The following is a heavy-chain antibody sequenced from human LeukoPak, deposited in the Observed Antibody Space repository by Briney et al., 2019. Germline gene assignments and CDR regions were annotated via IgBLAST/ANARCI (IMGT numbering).Heavy chain of an antibody. CDR1: GWSFSGYY. V-gene: IGHV4-34*01. CDR3: ARGLDAWFDP. J-gene: IGHJ5*02. CDR2: INHSGST. Sequence: SETLSLTCAAYGWSFSGYYWSWIRQPPGKGLEWIGEINHSGSTNYNPSLKSRVTISVDTSKNQFSLKLSSVTAADTAVYYCARGLDAWFDPWGQGTLVTVSS.